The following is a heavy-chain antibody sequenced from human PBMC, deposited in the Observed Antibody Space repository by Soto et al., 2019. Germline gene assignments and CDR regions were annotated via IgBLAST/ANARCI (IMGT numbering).Heavy chain of an antibody. J-gene: IGHJ4*01. D-gene: IGHD2-2*01. CDR3: ARTKTSSTSFHVDN. V-gene: IGHV4-31*03. CDR1: GGSISSGDYY. CDR2: IYYSGST. Sequence: QVQLQESGPGLVKPSQTLSLTCTVSGGSISSGDYYWTWIRQHPGKGLEWIGYIYYSGSTKHNPSLTIRIIISVNSTKNQFSLKLNSATAADTAVYYCARTKTSSTSFHVDNWGQGTQVTVSS.